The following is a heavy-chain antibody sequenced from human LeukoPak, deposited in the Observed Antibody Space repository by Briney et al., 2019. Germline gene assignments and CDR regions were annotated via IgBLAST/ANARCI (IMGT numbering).Heavy chain of an antibody. CDR3: AKDPQGEPAANFDY. V-gene: IGHV3-30*18. CDR2: ILYDGSKK. Sequence: GGSLRPSCAAPGLTLSTNGMHWFRKAPGKGLKGLAVILYDGSKKYYAGSVKGRFTISRDNFNHPLYLQMNNLRAEDKGVYYCAKDPQGEPAANFDYWGQGTLVTVSS. J-gene: IGHJ4*02. CDR1: GLTLSTNG. D-gene: IGHD1-14*01.